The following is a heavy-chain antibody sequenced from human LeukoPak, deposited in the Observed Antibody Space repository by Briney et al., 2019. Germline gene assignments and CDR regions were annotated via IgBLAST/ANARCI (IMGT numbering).Heavy chain of an antibody. D-gene: IGHD1-26*01. J-gene: IGHJ2*01. CDR1: GDSVSSDNAT. CDR2: TYFRSKWYN. CDR3: VRQREQVMLYYYFDL. V-gene: IGHV6-1*01. Sequence: SQTLSLTCAVSGDSVSSDNATLNWIRQSPSRGLEWLGRTYFRSKWYNDVAASVRGRITINADTSKNQFSLQLHSVAPEDTAVYYCVRQREQVMLYYYFDLWGRGTLVTVST.